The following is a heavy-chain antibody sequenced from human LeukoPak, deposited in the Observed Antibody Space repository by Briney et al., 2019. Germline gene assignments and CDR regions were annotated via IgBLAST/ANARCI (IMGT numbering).Heavy chain of an antibody. V-gene: IGHV4-61*02. CDR3: ARAAAGIWSDY. D-gene: IGHD6-13*01. Sequence: PSETLSLTCTVSGGSISSGSYYWSWIRQPAGKGLEWIGRIYTSGNTNYNPSPKSRVTISVDTSKNQFSLKLSSVTAADTAVYYCARAAAGIWSDYWGQGTLVTVSS. CDR2: IYTSGNT. J-gene: IGHJ4*02. CDR1: GGSISSGSYY.